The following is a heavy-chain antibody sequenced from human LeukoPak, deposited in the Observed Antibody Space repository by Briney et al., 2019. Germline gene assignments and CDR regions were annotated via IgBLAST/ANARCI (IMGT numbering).Heavy chain of an antibody. CDR1: GYTFISYA. D-gene: IGHD5-12*01. V-gene: IGHV1-69*13. CDR2: IIPIFGTA. CDR3: ARVYSGYGKDIDRAFDI. J-gene: IGHJ3*02. Sequence: ASVKVSCKASGYTFISYAISWVRQAPGQGLEWMGGIIPIFGTANYAQKFQGRVTITADESTSTAYMELSSLRSEDTAVYYCARVYSGYGKDIDRAFDIWGQGTMVTVSS.